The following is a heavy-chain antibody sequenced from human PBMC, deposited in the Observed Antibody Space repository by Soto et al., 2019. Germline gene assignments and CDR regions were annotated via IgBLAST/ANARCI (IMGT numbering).Heavy chain of an antibody. CDR1: GFTFSTYW. Sequence: EVQLVESGGGLVQPGGSLRLSCAASGFTFSTYWMSWVRQAPGKGLEWVANIKQDGSEKYYLDPVKGRFTISRDNAKNSLYLHMDNLRAEDTAVYYCARGFDYENSGYYPRGFDTWGQGTLVTVSS. CDR3: ARGFDYENSGYYPRGFDT. J-gene: IGHJ5*02. V-gene: IGHV3-7*01. D-gene: IGHD3-22*01. CDR2: IKQDGSEK.